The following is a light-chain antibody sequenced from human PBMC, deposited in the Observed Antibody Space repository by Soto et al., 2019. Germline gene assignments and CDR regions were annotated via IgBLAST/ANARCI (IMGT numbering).Light chain of an antibody. CDR1: QSVSSN. CDR2: GAS. V-gene: IGKV3-15*01. J-gene: IGKJ1*01. CDR3: QQHNNWPPWT. Sequence: EIVMTQSPATLSVSPGERATLSCRASQSVSSNLAWYQQKPGQAPRLLMYGASTRATGIPDRFSGSGSGTEFTLTTGSRQSEDFAVYYGQQHNNWPPWTFGQGTKVEIK.